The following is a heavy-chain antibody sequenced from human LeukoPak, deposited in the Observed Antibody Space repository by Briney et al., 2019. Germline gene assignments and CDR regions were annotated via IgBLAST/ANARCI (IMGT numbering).Heavy chain of an antibody. CDR1: GFTFSSSW. J-gene: IGHJ4*02. CDR3: ARDVKNDFWSGYRY. D-gene: IGHD3-3*01. Sequence: GGSLRLSCVASGFTFSSSWMTWVRQAPGMGLERVANIKADGSGKYYVDSVRGRFSISRDNAKNSLYLQMNSLRAEDTAVYYCARDVKNDFWSGYRYWGQGTLVTVSS. V-gene: IGHV3-7*01. CDR2: IKADGSGK.